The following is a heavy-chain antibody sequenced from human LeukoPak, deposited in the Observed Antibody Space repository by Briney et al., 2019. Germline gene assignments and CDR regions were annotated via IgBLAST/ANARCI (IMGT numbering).Heavy chain of an antibody. CDR3: ARDLNDAFDI. CDR1: GFTFSIYS. Sequence: GGSLRLSCTASGFTFSIYSMNWVRQAPGMGLEWVSSISSSSSYIKYVDSVKGRLTISRDNAKNSLYLQMNSLRAEDTAMYYCARDLNDAFDIWGQGTMVTVSS. CDR2: ISSSSSYI. D-gene: IGHD3-9*01. J-gene: IGHJ3*02. V-gene: IGHV3-21*01.